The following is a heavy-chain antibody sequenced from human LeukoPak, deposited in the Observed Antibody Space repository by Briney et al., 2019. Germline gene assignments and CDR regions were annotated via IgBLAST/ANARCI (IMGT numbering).Heavy chain of an antibody. CDR2: ASYDGTDK. Sequence: GGSLRLSCAASGFTFSNFGMHWVRQAPGRGLEWVAVASYDGTDKYYGDSMKGRFTNSRDNSKNTLYLQMNSLRAEDTAVYYCARVPIYYDSSVGTPHWYFDLWGRGTLVTVSS. V-gene: IGHV3-30*03. D-gene: IGHD3-22*01. CDR1: GFTFSNFG. CDR3: ARVPIYYDSSVGTPHWYFDL. J-gene: IGHJ2*01.